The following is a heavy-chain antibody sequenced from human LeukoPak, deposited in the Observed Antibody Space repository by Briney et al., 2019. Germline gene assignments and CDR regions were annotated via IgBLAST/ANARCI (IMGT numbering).Heavy chain of an antibody. J-gene: IGHJ4*02. CDR1: GFTFSSYW. D-gene: IGHD1-1*01. CDR3: GTGPRNDGEDD. CDR2: INNDGSST. Sequence: GGSLRLSCAASGFTFSSYWMHWVRQAPGKGLVWVSRINNDGSSTNYADSVKGRFTISRDNAKNTLYLQMNSLRAEDSAVYYCGTGPRNDGEDDWGQGTLVTVSS. V-gene: IGHV3-74*01.